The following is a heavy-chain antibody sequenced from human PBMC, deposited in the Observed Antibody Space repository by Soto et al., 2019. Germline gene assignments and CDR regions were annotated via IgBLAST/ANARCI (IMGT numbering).Heavy chain of an antibody. CDR3: AEALPDGGIAGGMDV. CDR2: ISSSSSYI. V-gene: IGHV3-21*04. J-gene: IGHJ6*02. CDR1: GFTFSSYS. Sequence: GGSLRLSCAASGFTFSSYSMNWVRQAPGKGLEWVSSISSSSSYIYYADSVKGRFTISRDNAKNSLYLQMNSLRAEDTALYYCAEALPDGGIAGGMDVWGQGTTVTVSS. D-gene: IGHD2-15*01.